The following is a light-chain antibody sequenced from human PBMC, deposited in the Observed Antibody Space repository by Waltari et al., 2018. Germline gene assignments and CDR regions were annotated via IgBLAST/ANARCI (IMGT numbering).Light chain of an antibody. J-gene: IGLJ1*01. CDR1: SSDVGGYNY. CDR2: EVN. CDR3: SSSAGSRGV. Sequence: QSALTQPPSASGSPGQSVTISCTGTSSDVGGYNYVSWYQQHPGKAPKLMSFEVNKRPSRVPDRFSGSKSCNTASLTVSGLQAEDEADYYCSSSAGSRGVFGTGTKVTVL. V-gene: IGLV2-8*01.